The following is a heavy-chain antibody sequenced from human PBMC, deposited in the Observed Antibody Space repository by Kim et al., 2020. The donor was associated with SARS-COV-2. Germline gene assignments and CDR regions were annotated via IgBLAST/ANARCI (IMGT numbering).Heavy chain of an antibody. J-gene: IGHJ4*02. Sequence: GGSLRLSCAASGFTFSNYWMNWVRQAPGKGLEWVANMNQHGSVKRYVDSVKGRFTISRDNAKNSLYLQMNTLGAEDTALYYCTTGTTYGGQGTLVTVSS. CDR3: TTGTTY. CDR1: GFTFSNYW. V-gene: IGHV3-7*05. CDR2: MNQHGSVK.